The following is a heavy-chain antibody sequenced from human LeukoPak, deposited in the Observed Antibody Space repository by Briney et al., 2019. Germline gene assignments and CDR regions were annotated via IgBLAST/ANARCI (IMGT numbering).Heavy chain of an antibody. J-gene: IGHJ5*02. CDR2: INPNSGGT. CDR1: GYNFNTYG. D-gene: IGHD3-10*01. Sequence: ASVKVSCKASGYNFNTYGISWVRQAPGQGLEWMGWINPNSGGTNYAQKFQGRVTMTRDTSISTAYIELSRLRSDDTAVYYCARLLWFGESNWFDPWGQGTLVTVSS. V-gene: IGHV1-2*02. CDR3: ARLLWFGESNWFDP.